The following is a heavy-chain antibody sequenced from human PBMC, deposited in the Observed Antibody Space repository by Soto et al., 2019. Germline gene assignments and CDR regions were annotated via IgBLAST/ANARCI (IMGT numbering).Heavy chain of an antibody. CDR2: LSPDGTTT. V-gene: IGHV3-74*01. Sequence: PGGSLRLSCATSGFTFSSYWMKWAHEVPGEGLVWVSRLSPDGTTTDYADSVKGRFTISRDNAKSTMYLQMNSLRAEDTALYYCVRALRHCGGGVCSLWGQGT. D-gene: IGHD2-8*02. CDR3: VRALRHCGGGVCSL. J-gene: IGHJ4*02. CDR1: GFTFSSYW.